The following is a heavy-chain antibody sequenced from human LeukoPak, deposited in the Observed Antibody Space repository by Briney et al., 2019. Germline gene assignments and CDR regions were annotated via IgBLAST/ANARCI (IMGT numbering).Heavy chain of an antibody. CDR3: ARSYSGYDWSDYPPLFDY. CDR2: INPNSGGT. CDR1: GYTFTGYY. D-gene: IGHD5-12*01. Sequence: ASVEVSCRASGYTFTGYYMHWVRQAPGQGLEWMGWINPNSGGTNYAQKFRGRVTMTRDTSISTAYLQWSSLKASDTAMYYCARSYSGYDWSDYPPLFDYWGQGTLVTVSS. V-gene: IGHV1-2*02. J-gene: IGHJ4*02.